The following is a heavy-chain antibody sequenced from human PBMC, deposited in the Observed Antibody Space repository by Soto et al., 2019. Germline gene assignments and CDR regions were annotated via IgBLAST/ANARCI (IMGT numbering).Heavy chain of an antibody. CDR3: ARETQWLNWFDP. Sequence: EVQLVESGGGLVQPGGSLRLSCAASGFTFSNYSMNWVRQAPGKGLEWVSYISSSTIYYADSVKGRFTISRDNAKNSLYLQMNSRRAEDTAVYYWARETQWLNWFDPWGQGTLVTVSS. CDR2: ISSSTI. J-gene: IGHJ5*02. V-gene: IGHV3-48*01. D-gene: IGHD6-19*01. CDR1: GFTFSNYS.